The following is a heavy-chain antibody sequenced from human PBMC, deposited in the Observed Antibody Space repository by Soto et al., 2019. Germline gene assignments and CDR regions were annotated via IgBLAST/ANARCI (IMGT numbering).Heavy chain of an antibody. CDR3: ARAVLLWFGELLS. CDR2: INPSGGST. V-gene: IGHV1-46*03. Sequence: QVQLVQSGAEVKKPGASVKVSCKASGYTFTSYYIHWVRQAPGQGLEWMGIINPSGGSTSYAQKFQGRVTMTRDTSTSTVYMELSSLRSEDTAVYYCARAVLLWFGELLSWGQGTLVTVSS. J-gene: IGHJ4*02. CDR1: GYTFTSYY. D-gene: IGHD3-10*01.